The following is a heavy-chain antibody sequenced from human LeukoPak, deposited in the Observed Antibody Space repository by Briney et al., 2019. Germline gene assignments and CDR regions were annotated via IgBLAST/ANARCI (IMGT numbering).Heavy chain of an antibody. V-gene: IGHV3-9*01. J-gene: IGHJ6*02. D-gene: IGHD3-9*01. CDR3: AKDGGFDWLSHYGMDV. CDR1: GFTFDDYA. CDR2: ISWNSGSI. Sequence: GGSLRLSCAASGFTFDDYAMHWVRQAPGKGLEWVSGISWNSGSIGYADSVKGRFTISRDNAKNSLYLQMNSLRAEDTALYCCAKDGGFDWLSHYGMDVWGQGTTVTVSS.